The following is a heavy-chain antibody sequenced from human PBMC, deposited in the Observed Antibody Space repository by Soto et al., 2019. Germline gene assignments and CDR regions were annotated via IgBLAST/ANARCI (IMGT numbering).Heavy chain of an antibody. D-gene: IGHD1-26*01. V-gene: IGHV3-74*03. CDR1: GLTFRSYW. CDR2: INTDGSVA. CDR3: AKVGPRFQH. Sequence: PGESLKISCAASGLTFRSYWMHWVRQAPGKGLVWVSRINTDGSVAMYVDSVKGQFTISRDNAKNTLYLHMNSLRAEDTAVYYCAKVGPRFQHWGQGTLVTVSS. J-gene: IGHJ1*01.